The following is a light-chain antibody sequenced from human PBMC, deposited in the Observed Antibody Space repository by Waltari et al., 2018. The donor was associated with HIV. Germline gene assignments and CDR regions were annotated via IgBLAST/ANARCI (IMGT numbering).Light chain of an antibody. CDR3: QVWCGSSDHPGVV. Sequence: SYVLTQPPSVSVAPGKTARITCGGDNIGSKSVHWYQQKPGQAPVLVIYDDSDRPSGIAERFSGTNSGNTATLTISRVEAGDEADYYCQVWCGSSDHPGVVFGGGTKLTVL. J-gene: IGLJ2*01. CDR1: NIGSKS. V-gene: IGLV3-21*04. CDR2: DDS.